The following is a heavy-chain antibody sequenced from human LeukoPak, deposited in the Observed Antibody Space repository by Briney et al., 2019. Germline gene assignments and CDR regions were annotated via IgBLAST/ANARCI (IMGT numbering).Heavy chain of an antibody. D-gene: IGHD3-16*01. Sequence: GGSLRLSCAASGFTFSSYSMNWVRQAPGKGLEWVSSISSSSSYIYYADSVKGRFTISRDNAKNSLYLQMNSLRAEDTAVYYCARDSGWGSSNWFDPWGHGTLVTVSS. J-gene: IGHJ5*02. CDR3: ARDSGWGSSNWFDP. V-gene: IGHV3-21*01. CDR1: GFTFSSYS. CDR2: ISSSSSYI.